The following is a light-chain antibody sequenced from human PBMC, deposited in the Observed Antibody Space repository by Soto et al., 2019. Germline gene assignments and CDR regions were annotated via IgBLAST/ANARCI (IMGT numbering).Light chain of an antibody. CDR3: NSYSISTTLYL. J-gene: IGLJ1*01. Sequence: QSALTQPASVSGSPGQSITISCTGTSTDVGGYNYVSWYQQHPGKAPKLMISDVSNRPSGVSIRFSGSKSGNTASLTISGLQAEDEADYYCNSYSISTTLYLFGTGTKVTVL. CDR2: DVS. V-gene: IGLV2-14*01. CDR1: STDVGGYNY.